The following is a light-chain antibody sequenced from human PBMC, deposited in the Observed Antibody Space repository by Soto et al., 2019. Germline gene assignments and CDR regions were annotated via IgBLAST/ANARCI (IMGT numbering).Light chain of an antibody. Sequence: QSALTQPASVSGSPGQWITISCTGTSSDVGGYNYVSWYQQHPGKAPKLMIYDVSNRPSGVSIRFSGSKSGNTASLTISGLQAEDEADYYCSSYTSSSTLLYVFGTGTKLTVL. CDR3: SSYTSSSTLLYV. V-gene: IGLV2-14*01. CDR2: DVS. CDR1: SSDVGGYNY. J-gene: IGLJ1*01.